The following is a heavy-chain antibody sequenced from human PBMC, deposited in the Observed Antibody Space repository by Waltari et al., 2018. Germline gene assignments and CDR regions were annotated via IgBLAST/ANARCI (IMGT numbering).Heavy chain of an antibody. CDR2: ISSSGSTI. CDR1: GFTFSSYE. CDR3: ARVPKLTGNFDY. D-gene: IGHD3-9*01. V-gene: IGHV3-48*03. J-gene: IGHJ4*02. Sequence: EVQLVESGGGLVQPGGSLRLSCAASGFTFSSYEMNWVRQAPGKGLEWVSYISSSGSTIYYADSVKGRFTISRDNAKNSLYLQMNSLRAEDTAVYYCARVPKLTGNFDYWGQGTLVTVSS.